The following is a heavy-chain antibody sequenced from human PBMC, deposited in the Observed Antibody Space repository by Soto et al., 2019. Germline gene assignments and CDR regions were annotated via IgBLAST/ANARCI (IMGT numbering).Heavy chain of an antibody. V-gene: IGHV1-46*01. CDR3: AIDRCCSCYSSWFAP. J-gene: IGHJ5*02. Sequence: ASVKVSCKASGYTFTSYYMHWVRQAPGQGLEGMGIINPSGGSTSYAQKFQGRVTMTRDTSTSTVYMELSSLRSEDTAVYYCAIDRCCSCYSSWFAPSGQGTLVTVSS. D-gene: IGHD2-15*01. CDR1: GYTFTSYY. CDR2: INPSGGST.